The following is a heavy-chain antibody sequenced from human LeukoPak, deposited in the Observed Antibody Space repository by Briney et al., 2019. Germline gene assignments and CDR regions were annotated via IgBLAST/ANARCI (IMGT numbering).Heavy chain of an antibody. J-gene: IGHJ5*02. V-gene: IGHV1-2*02. CDR1: GYTFTDYY. Sequence: ASVKVSCKASGYTFTDYYIHWVRQAPGQGLEWMAWINPNSGGTYYAQNFHDRITLTRDTSISTAYMELSRLRSDDTAVYYCARDGIAVERSDPVTGWFDPWGQGTLVTVSS. CDR3: ARDGIAVERSDPVTGWFDP. D-gene: IGHD6-19*01. CDR2: INPNSGGT.